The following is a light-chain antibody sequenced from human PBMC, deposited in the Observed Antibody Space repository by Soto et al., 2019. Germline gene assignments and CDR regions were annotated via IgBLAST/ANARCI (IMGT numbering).Light chain of an antibody. CDR2: SNN. CDR1: STNIGSNT. V-gene: IGLV1-44*01. J-gene: IGLJ2*01. CDR3: SSWDDSLYSVV. Sequence: QSVLTQPPSASGSPGQRITISCSGSSTNIGSNTVNWYQQLPGTAPKLLIYSNNQRPSVVPDRFSGSKSGTSASLAISGLQSADEADYYCSSWDDSLYSVVFGGGTQLTVL.